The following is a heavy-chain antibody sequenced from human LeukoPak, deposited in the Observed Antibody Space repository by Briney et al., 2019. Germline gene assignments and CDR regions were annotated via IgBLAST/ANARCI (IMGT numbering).Heavy chain of an antibody. Sequence: ASVKVSCKASGYTFTSYAMHWVRQAPGQRLEWMGWINAGNGNTKYSQKFQGRVTITRDTSASTAYMELSSLRSEDTAVYYCARASRSALGGDYWGQGTLVTVSS. D-gene: IGHD3-16*01. CDR3: ARASRSALGGDY. V-gene: IGHV1-3*01. J-gene: IGHJ4*02. CDR2: INAGNGNT. CDR1: GYTFTSYA.